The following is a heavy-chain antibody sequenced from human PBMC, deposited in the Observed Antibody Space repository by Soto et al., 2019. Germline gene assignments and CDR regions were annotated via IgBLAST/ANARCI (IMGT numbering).Heavy chain of an antibody. CDR3: AGSARDLNEVVRYYYYGMDV. D-gene: IGHD3-22*01. CDR1: GGSISSGDYY. V-gene: IGHV4-30-4*01. Sequence: SETLSLTCTVSGGSISSGDYYWSWIRQPPGKGLEWIGYIYYSGSTYYNPSLKSRVTISVDTSKNQFSLKLSSVTAADTAVYYCAGSARDLNEVVRYYYYGMDVWGQGTTVTVSS. CDR2: IYYSGST. J-gene: IGHJ6*02.